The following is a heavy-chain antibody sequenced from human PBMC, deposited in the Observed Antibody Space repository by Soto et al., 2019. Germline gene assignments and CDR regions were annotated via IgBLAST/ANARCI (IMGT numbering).Heavy chain of an antibody. CDR1: GGSISSGGYY. J-gene: IGHJ6*02. Sequence: SETLSLTCTVSGGSISSGGYYWSWIRQHPGKGLEWIGYIYYSGSTYYNPSLKSRVTISVDTSKNQFSLKLSSVTAADTALYYCAKDMAGRPTYGMDVWGQGTTVTVSS. CDR2: IYYSGST. D-gene: IGHD6-6*01. CDR3: AKDMAGRPTYGMDV. V-gene: IGHV4-31*03.